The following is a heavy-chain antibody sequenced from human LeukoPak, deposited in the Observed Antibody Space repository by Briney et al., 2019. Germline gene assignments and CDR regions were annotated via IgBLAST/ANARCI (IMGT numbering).Heavy chain of an antibody. CDR2: IYYSGST. D-gene: IGHD4-17*01. J-gene: IGHJ4*02. V-gene: IGHV4-59*12. CDR3: ARGRGPDYGDYADY. Sequence: SETLSLTCTVSGGSISSYYWSWIRQPPGKGLEWIGYIYYSGSTNYNPSLKSRVTISVDTSKNQFSLKLSSVTAADTAVYYCARGRGPDYGDYADYWGQGTLVTVSS. CDR1: GGSISSYY.